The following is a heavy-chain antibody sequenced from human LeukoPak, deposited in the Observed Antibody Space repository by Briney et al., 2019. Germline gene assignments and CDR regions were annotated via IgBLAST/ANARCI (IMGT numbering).Heavy chain of an antibody. CDR2: INPNSGGT. V-gene: IGHV1-2*02. D-gene: IGHD2-2*01. J-gene: IGHJ6*04. CDR1: GYTFTGYY. Sequence: ASVKVACKAYGYTFTGYYMHWVRQAPGQGLEWMGWINPNSGGTNYGQKFQGRVTMTRDTSISTAYMALSRLRSDDTAVYYCARGERAGVHKLLSAGMDVWGKGTTVTVSS. CDR3: ARGERAGVHKLLSAGMDV.